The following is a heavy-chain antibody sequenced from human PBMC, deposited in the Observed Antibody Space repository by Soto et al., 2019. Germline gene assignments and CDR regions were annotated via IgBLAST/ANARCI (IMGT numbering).Heavy chain of an antibody. J-gene: IGHJ6*01. Sequence: SVKVSCKTSGYTLTSYGISWVRQTTGQGLEWMGWIIPFFGKANYAQKLQGRVTITADESTSTAYMELSSLRSEDTAVYYCAREKGHYDILTGIDYYYHGMDVWGQGTTVTVSS. CDR2: IIPFFGKA. CDR1: GYTLTSYG. V-gene: IGHV1-69*13. D-gene: IGHD3-9*01. CDR3: AREKGHYDILTGIDYYYHGMDV.